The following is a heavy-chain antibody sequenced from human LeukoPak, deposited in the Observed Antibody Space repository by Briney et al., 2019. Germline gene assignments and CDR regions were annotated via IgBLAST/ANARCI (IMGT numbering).Heavy chain of an antibody. CDR3: ARDFGYYFDY. D-gene: IGHD3-10*01. J-gene: IGHJ4*02. V-gene: IGHV4-59*01. CDR2: IYYSGST. Sequence: SETLSLTCTVSGGSISSYYWSWIRQPPGKGLEWIGYIYYSGSTNYNPSLKSRVTISVNTSKNQFSLKLSSVTAADTAVYYCARDFGYYFDYWGQGTLVTVSS. CDR1: GGSISSYY.